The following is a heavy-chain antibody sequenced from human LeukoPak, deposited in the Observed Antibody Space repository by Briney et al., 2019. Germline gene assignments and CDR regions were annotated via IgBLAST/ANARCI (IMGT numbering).Heavy chain of an antibody. CDR3: ARDERYYDFWSGRD. J-gene: IGHJ4*02. D-gene: IGHD3-3*01. V-gene: IGHV3-7*01. CDR1: GFIFRSYW. CDR2: INQDGREK. Sequence: PGGSLRLSCEVSGFIFRSYWMDWVRQAPGRGLEWVANINQDGREKYFVDSVKGRFTISRDNAKNLLYLQMSSLTAEDTAVYYCARDERYYDFWSGRDWGQGTLDTVSS.